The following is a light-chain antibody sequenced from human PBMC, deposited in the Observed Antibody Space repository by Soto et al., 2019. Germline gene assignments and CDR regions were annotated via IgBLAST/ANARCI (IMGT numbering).Light chain of an antibody. J-gene: IGKJ1*01. Sequence: DIQMTQSPSTLSASVGDRVTITCRASQSIRSWLAWYQQKPGKAPKLLMYKASSLESGVPSRFSGSGSATEFTLTISSLQPDDFATYYCQQYNSYPWTFGQGTKVEIK. CDR1: QSIRSW. CDR3: QQYNSYPWT. V-gene: IGKV1-5*03. CDR2: KAS.